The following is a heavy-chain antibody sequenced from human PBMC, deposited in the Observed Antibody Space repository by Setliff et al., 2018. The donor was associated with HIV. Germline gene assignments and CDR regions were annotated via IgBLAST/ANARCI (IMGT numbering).Heavy chain of an antibody. D-gene: IGHD5-12*01. V-gene: IGHV3-15*01. J-gene: IGHJ4*02. CDR2: IKSRTDGGTT. Sequence: GGSLRLSCAASGFTFTSYWMIWVRQAPGKGLEWVGRIKSRTDGGTTDYSAPVKGRFTISRDDSKNTLYLVMNGLKTEDTALYYCTTEKRGSGAYNFDHWGQGTLVTVSS. CDR3: TTEKRGSGAYNFDH. CDR1: GFTFTSYW.